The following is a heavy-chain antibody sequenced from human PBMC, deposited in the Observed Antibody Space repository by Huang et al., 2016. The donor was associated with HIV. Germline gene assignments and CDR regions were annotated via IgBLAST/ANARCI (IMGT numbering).Heavy chain of an antibody. CDR1: GFTFNKFD. CDR3: AKDGRGSGTYYDYFEY. V-gene: IGHV3-30*18. CDR2: RSYDGSSK. D-gene: IGHD1-26*01. J-gene: IGHJ4*02. Sequence: QVQLVESGGGVVQPGRSLRLSCAAFGFTFNKFDMHWVRKAPGKVLEGVAIRSYDGSSKYHADSVKGRFTSSRDNSKNTVYLQMNSLRVEDTAVYYCAKDGRGSGTYYDYFEYWGQGTLVTVSS.